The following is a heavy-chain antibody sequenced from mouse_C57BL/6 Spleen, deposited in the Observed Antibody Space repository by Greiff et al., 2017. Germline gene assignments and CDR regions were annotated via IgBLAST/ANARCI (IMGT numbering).Heavy chain of an antibody. V-gene: IGHV5-6*01. CDR2: ISSGGSYT. J-gene: IGHJ2*01. CDR3: ASHLQRSYFDY. D-gene: IGHD2-1*01. CDR1: GFTFSSYG. Sequence: EVQLVESGGDLVKPGGSLKLSCAASGFTFSSYGMSWVRQTPDKRLEWVANISSGGSYTYYPDSVKGRFTISRDNAKNTLYLQMSRLKSEDTAMYYCASHLQRSYFDYWGQGTTLTVSS.